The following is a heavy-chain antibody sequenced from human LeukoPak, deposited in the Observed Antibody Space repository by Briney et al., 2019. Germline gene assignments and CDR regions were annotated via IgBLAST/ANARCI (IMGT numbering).Heavy chain of an antibody. CDR2: IWYDGSKK. Sequence: GGSLRLSCAASGFTFSRFGMHWVRQGPGKGREGVAVIWYDGSKKYYADSVKGRFTISRDHSKNTLYLQMNSLRAEDTAVYYCARDLRLGYYDSSFTDYWGQGTLVTVSS. CDR1: GFTFSRFG. D-gene: IGHD3-22*01. V-gene: IGHV3-33*01. J-gene: IGHJ4*02. CDR3: ARDLRLGYYDSSFTDY.